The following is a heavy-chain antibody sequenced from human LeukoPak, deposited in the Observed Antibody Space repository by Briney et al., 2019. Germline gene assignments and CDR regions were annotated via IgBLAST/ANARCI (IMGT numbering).Heavy chain of an antibody. CDR2: IYYSGST. J-gene: IGHJ4*02. Sequence: SETLSLTCTVSGGSISSSSYYWGWIRQPPGQGLEWIGSIYYSGSTYYNPSLKSRVTISVDTSKNQFSLKLSSVTAADTAVYYCARSEQQLVSYYFDYWGQGTLVTVSS. CDR1: GGSISSSSYY. D-gene: IGHD6-13*01. V-gene: IGHV4-39*01. CDR3: ARSEQQLVSYYFDY.